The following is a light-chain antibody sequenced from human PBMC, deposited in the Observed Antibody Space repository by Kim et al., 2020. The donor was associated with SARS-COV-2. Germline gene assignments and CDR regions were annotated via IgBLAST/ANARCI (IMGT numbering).Light chain of an antibody. CDR3: ATWDVTLTAWV. Sequence: QSVLTQPPSASGTPGQSVTISCSGSSSNIGSRNVFWYHQLPGMAPKLLIYMNNQRPSGVPDRFSGSKSGASASLAISGLRSEDEADYYCATWDVTLTAWVFGGGTKLTVL. CDR1: SSNIGSRN. V-gene: IGLV1-47*01. J-gene: IGLJ3*02. CDR2: MNN.